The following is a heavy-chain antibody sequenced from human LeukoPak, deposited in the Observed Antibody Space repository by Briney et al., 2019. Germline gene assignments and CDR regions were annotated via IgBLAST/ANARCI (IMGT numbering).Heavy chain of an antibody. CDR3: ARVLCSGGTCLDAFDI. V-gene: IGHV3-33*01. CDR2: IWYDGSNK. Sequence: AGGSLGLSCVASGFTFSSYGMYWVRQAPGKGLEWVADIWYDGSNKYYADSVKGRFTISRDNSKNTLYLQMNSLRAEDTAVDYCARVLCSGGTCLDAFDIWGQGTMVTVSS. J-gene: IGHJ3*02. D-gene: IGHD2-15*01. CDR1: GFTFSSYG.